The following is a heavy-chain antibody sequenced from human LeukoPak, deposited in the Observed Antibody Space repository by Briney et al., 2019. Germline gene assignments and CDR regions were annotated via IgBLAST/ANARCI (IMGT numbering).Heavy chain of an antibody. V-gene: IGHV3-64D*09. CDR1: GFTFSSYA. CDR3: VKDLYSIAAAGGAFDI. D-gene: IGHD6-13*01. J-gene: IGHJ3*02. Sequence: GGSLRLSCSASGFTFSSYAMHWVRQAPGKGLEYVSAISSNGGRTYYADSVKGRFTISRDNPKNTLYLQMSSLRAEDTAVYYCVKDLYSIAAAGGAFDIWGQGTMVTVSS. CDR2: ISSNGGRT.